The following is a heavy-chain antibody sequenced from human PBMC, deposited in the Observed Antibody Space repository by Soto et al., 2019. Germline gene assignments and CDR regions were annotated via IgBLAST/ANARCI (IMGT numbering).Heavy chain of an antibody. D-gene: IGHD4-17*01. CDR2: IDPSDSYT. CDR1: GYSFTSYW. V-gene: IGHV5-10-1*01. Sequence: GESLKISCKGSGYSFTSYWISWVRQMPGKGLEWMGRIDPSDSYTNYSPSFQGHVTISADKSISTAYLQWSSLKASDTAMYYCARRDYGSYYYYGMDVWGQGTTVTVSS. J-gene: IGHJ6*02. CDR3: ARRDYGSYYYYGMDV.